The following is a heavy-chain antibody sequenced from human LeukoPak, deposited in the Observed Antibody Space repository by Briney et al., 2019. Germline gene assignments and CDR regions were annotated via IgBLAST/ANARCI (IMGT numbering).Heavy chain of an antibody. D-gene: IGHD6-13*01. CDR3: AKNRAYTSSRFDF. J-gene: IGHJ4*02. CDR2: ISGSGGSI. Sequence: GGSLRLSCAASGFTFSNFAMNWVRQAPGKGLEWVSGISGSGGSIYYADSVKGRFTISRDNSKDTLLLQMNSLRAEDTAVYYCAKNRAYTSSRFDFWGQGTVVTHSP. V-gene: IGHV3-23*01. CDR1: GFTFSNFA.